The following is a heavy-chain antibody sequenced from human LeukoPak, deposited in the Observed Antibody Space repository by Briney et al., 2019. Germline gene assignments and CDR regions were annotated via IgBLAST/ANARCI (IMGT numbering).Heavy chain of an antibody. D-gene: IGHD3-3*01. CDR2: ISAYNGNT. CDR3: ARRRYYDFWSGYYAFDI. V-gene: IGHV1-18*01. CDR1: GYTFTSYG. Sequence: ASVEVSCKASGYTFTSYGISWVRQAPGQGLEWMGWISAYNGNTNYAQKLQGRVTMTADTSTSTAYMELRSLRSDDTAVYYCARRRYYDFWSGYYAFDIWGQGTMVTVSS. J-gene: IGHJ3*02.